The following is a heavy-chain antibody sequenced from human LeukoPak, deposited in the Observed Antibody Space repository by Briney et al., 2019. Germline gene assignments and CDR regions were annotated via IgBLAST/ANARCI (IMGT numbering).Heavy chain of an antibody. CDR3: ASSILGFGELLFSNWFDP. D-gene: IGHD3-10*01. J-gene: IGHJ5*02. V-gene: IGHV3-21*01. Sequence: GGSLRLSCAASGFTFSSYSMNWVRQAPGKGLEWVSSISSSSSYIYYADSVKGRFTISRDNAKNSLYLQMNSLRAEDTAVYYCASSILGFGELLFSNWFDPWGQGTLVTVSS. CDR1: GFTFSSYS. CDR2: ISSSSSYI.